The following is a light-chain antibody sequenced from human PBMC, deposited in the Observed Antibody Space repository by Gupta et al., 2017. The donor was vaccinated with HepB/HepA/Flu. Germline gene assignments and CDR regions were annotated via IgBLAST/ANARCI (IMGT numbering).Light chain of an antibody. CDR2: KIS. J-gene: IGKJ2*01. CDR3: MQATHFPRT. CDR1: QSLAHSDGNIY. V-gene: IGKV2-24*01. Sequence: DAVLTQIPLSSPVTLGQPASISCRSSQSLAHSDGNIYFNWLQQRPGQPPRLLIYKISHRLSGVPDRFSGSGTGTDFTLRISRVEAEDVGIYYCMQATHFPRTFGQGTKLE.